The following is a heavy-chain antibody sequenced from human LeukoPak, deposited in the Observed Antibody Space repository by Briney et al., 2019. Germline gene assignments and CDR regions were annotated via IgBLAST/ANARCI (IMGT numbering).Heavy chain of an antibody. CDR1: GFTFSYFA. CDR2: ISSDGTTT. Sequence: GGSLRLSCAASGFTFSYFAMHWVRQAPGKGLEHISAISSDGTTTHYTNSVKGRFTISRDNSKNTLYPQMGSLRADDMAVYYCARSLGATAYWGQGTLVTVSS. J-gene: IGHJ4*02. D-gene: IGHD1-26*01. CDR3: ARSLGATAY. V-gene: IGHV3-64*01.